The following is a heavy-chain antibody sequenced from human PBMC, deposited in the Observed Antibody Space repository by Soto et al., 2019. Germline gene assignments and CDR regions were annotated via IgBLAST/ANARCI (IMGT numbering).Heavy chain of an antibody. CDR1: GGTFNTFA. V-gene: IGHV1-69*06. Sequence: QVQLVQSGAEVKKAGSSVKVSCNVSGGTFNTFAISWVRQAPGQGLEWMGGIIPILGTAFYAQKFQGRVTITADKSTKAADLELSSLRSEDTAVYYCAIAAKRYFDYWGQGTLVTVSS. CDR3: AIAAKRYFDY. CDR2: IIPILGTA. J-gene: IGHJ4*02.